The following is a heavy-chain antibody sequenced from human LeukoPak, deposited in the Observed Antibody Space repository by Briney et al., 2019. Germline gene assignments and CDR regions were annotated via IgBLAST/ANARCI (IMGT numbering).Heavy chain of an antibody. CDR3: ARGDTYYHDSSGYSYKQFDY. J-gene: IGHJ4*02. CDR1: GGSFSGYY. CDR2: INHSGST. Sequence: SETLSLTCAVYGGSFSGYYWSWIRQPPGKGLEWIGEINHSGSTNYNPSLKSRVTISVDTSKNQFSLKLSSVTAADTAVYYCARGDTYYHDSSGYSYKQFDYWGQGTLVTVSS. D-gene: IGHD3-22*01. V-gene: IGHV4-34*01.